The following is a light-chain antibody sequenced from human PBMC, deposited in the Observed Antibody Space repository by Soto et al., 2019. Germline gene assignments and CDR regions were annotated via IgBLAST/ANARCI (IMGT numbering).Light chain of an antibody. Sequence: QSALTQPRSVSGSPGQSVTISCTGTSSDVGGYNYVSWYQKYPGKDPRLMIYDVSKRYSGVPDRFSGSKSGNSASLTISGLQAEDEADYYCCSHAGSFTLVFGGGPKVTVL. J-gene: IGLJ2*01. CDR2: DVS. CDR1: SSDVGGYNY. CDR3: CSHAGSFTLV. V-gene: IGLV2-11*01.